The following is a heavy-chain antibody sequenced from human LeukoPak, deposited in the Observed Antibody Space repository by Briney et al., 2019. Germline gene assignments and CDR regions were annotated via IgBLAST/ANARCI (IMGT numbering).Heavy chain of an antibody. CDR1: GFTFSSYD. D-gene: IGHD3-22*01. V-gene: IGHV3-21*01. J-gene: IGHJ4*02. CDR3: ARVTDYHDSSGGY. CDR2: ISSSSSYI. Sequence: GGSLRLSCAASGFTFSSYDMNWVRQAPGKWLEWVSAISSSSSYIYYADSVKGRFTISRDNAKNSLYLQMNSLRAEDTAVYYCARVTDYHDSSGGYWGQGTLVTVSS.